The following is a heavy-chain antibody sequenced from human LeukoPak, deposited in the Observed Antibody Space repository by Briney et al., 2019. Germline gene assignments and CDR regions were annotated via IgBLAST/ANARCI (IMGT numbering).Heavy chain of an antibody. J-gene: IGHJ6*02. CDR3: ARNNWNYPVDV. V-gene: IGHV4-31*03. CDR1: GGSINSGGYY. D-gene: IGHD1-7*01. Sequence: SQTLSPTCTVSGGSINSGGYYWSWIRQHPGRGLEWIGYIYYSGSTYYNPSLKSRVTISVDTSKNQFSLKLSSVTAADTAVYYCARNNWNYPVDVWGQGTTVTVSS. CDR2: IYYSGST.